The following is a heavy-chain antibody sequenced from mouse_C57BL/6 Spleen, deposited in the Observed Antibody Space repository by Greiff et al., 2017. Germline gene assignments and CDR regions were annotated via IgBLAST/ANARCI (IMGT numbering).Heavy chain of an antibody. D-gene: IGHD1-1*01. CDR1: GFTFSSYA. CDR3: ARDRGGSSYPSMDY. V-gene: IGHV5-4*01. CDR2: ISDGGSYT. J-gene: IGHJ4*01. Sequence: EVQLVESGGGLVKPGGSLKLSCAASGFTFSSYAMSWVRQTPEKRLEWVATISDGGSYTYYPDNVKGRFTISRDNAKNNLYLQMSHLKSEDTAMYYCARDRGGSSYPSMDYWGQGTSVTVSS.